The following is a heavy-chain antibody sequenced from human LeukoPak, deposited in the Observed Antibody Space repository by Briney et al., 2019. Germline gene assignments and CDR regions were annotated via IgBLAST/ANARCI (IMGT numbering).Heavy chain of an antibody. Sequence: PGGSLRFSCVASGFTFSSYAMTWVRQAPGKGLEWVSGISGSGGSTYYADSVKGRFTISRDNSKKTLYLEMNSLRAEDTAVYYCAAGGELDPLDYWGQGTLVTVSS. J-gene: IGHJ4*02. D-gene: IGHD3-10*01. CDR1: GFTFSSYA. V-gene: IGHV3-23*01. CDR3: AAGGELDPLDY. CDR2: ISGSGGST.